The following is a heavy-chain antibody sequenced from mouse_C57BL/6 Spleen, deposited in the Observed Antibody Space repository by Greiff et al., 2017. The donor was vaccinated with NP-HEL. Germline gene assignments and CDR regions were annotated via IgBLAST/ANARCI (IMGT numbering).Heavy chain of an antibody. J-gene: IGHJ2*01. CDR3: ARQGTTAHYFDY. CDR2: ISSGGSYT. D-gene: IGHD1-2*01. Sequence: EVMLVESGGDLVKPGGSLKLSCAASGFTFSSYGMSWVRQTPDKRLEWVATISSGGSYTYYPDSVKGRFTISRDNAKNTLYLQKSSLKSEDTAMYYCARQGTTAHYFDYWGQGTTLTVSS. V-gene: IGHV5-6*01. CDR1: GFTFSSYG.